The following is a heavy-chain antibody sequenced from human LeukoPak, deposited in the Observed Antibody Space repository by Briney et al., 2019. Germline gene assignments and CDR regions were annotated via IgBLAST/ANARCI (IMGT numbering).Heavy chain of an antibody. J-gene: IGHJ5*02. CDR2: IYNSGST. Sequence: SETPSLTCTVSGGSMSSYYWSWIRQPPGKGLEWIGYIYNSGSTNYNPSLKSRVIISEDMSKNQFSLKLSSVTAADTAVYYCARGHYGSGSLPTLNWFDPWGQGTLVTVSS. CDR3: ARGHYGSGSLPTLNWFDP. D-gene: IGHD3-10*01. V-gene: IGHV4-59*01. CDR1: GGSMSSYY.